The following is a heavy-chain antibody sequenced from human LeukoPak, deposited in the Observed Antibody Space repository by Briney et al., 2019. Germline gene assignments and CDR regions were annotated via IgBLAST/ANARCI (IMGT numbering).Heavy chain of an antibody. Sequence: ASVKVSCKASGYTFTGYYMHWVRQAPGQGLEWMGRINPNSGSTNYAQKFQGRVTMTRDTSNSTAYMELSRLRSDDTAVYYCARAVTTVTNFDYWGQGTLVTVSS. V-gene: IGHV1-2*06. CDR2: INPNSGST. CDR1: GYTFTGYY. CDR3: ARAVTTVTNFDY. D-gene: IGHD4-17*01. J-gene: IGHJ4*02.